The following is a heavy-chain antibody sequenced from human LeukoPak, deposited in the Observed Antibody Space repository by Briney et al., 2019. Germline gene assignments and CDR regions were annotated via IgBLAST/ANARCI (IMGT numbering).Heavy chain of an antibody. V-gene: IGHV4-39*07. CDR1: GGSISSSSYH. Sequence: SETLSLTCTVSGGSISSSSYHWGWTRQPPGKGLEWIGEIYHSGSTNYNPSLKSRVTISVDKSKNQFSLKLSSVTAADTAVYYCARTGLRFRSADYWGQGTLVTVSS. J-gene: IGHJ4*02. D-gene: IGHD5-12*01. CDR3: ARTGLRFRSADY. CDR2: IYHSGST.